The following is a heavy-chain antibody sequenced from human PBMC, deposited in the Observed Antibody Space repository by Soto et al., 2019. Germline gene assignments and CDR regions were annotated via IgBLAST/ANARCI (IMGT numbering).Heavy chain of an antibody. CDR1: GYSFTSYW. CDR3: ARTAAAGKYYNGMDV. V-gene: IGHV5-51*01. Sequence: PGESLKISCKGSGYSFTSYWIGWVRQMPGKGLECMGIIYPGDSDTRYSPSFQGQVTISADKSISTAYLQWSGLKASDTAMYYCARTAAAGKYYNGMDVWGQGTTVTVSS. CDR2: IYPGDSDT. D-gene: IGHD6-13*01. J-gene: IGHJ6*02.